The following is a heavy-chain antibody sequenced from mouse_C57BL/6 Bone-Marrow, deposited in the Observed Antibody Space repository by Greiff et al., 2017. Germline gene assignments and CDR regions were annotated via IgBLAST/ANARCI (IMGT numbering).Heavy chain of an antibody. D-gene: IGHD1-1*01. Sequence: VQLQQPGAELVKPGASVKLSCKASGYTFTNYWMHWVKQRPGQGLEWIGMMHPNGGSPDYNEKFKSEATLSVDKSSRTAYMELSSLTSEYSAVYYCARQGPYYSFAMDYWGQGTSVTVSS. J-gene: IGHJ4*01. CDR1: GYTFTNYW. CDR3: ARQGPYYSFAMDY. CDR2: MHPNGGSP. V-gene: IGHV1-64*01.